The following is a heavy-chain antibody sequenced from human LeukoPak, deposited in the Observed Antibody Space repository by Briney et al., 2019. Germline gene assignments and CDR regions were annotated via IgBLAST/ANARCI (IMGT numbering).Heavy chain of an antibody. J-gene: IGHJ5*02. CDR1: GYSISSGYY. CDR2: IYHSGTT. Sequence: KPSEILSLTCTVSGYSISSGYYWGWIRQPPGKGLEWIGYIYHSGTTYYNPSLKSRVTISVDTSKSQFSLKLSSVTAADTAVYYCARGPIAWALNHWGQGTLVTVSS. D-gene: IGHD6-13*01. CDR3: ARGPIAWALNH. V-gene: IGHV4-38-2*02.